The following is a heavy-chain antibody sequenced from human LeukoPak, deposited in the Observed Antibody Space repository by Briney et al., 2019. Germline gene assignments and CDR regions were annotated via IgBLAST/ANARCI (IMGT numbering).Heavy chain of an antibody. Sequence: GGSLRLSCAASGFTFSSSYMSWVRQAPGKGLEWVSIISSAGTTYYADSVKGRFTISRDNSKNTVYLQVNSLRDEGTAVYYCARDLEAANTYYFDYWGQGTMVTVSS. CDR3: ARDLEAANTYYFDY. J-gene: IGHJ4*02. D-gene: IGHD6-13*01. V-gene: IGHV3-66*01. CDR1: GFTFSSSY. CDR2: ISSAGTT.